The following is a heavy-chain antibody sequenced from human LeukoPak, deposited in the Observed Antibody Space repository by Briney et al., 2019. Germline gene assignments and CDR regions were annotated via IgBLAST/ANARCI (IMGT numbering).Heavy chain of an antibody. D-gene: IGHD2-21*01. V-gene: IGHV3-23*01. CDR1: GFTFSDYY. CDR3: AKAPVTSCRGAYCYPFDS. CDR2: TSSSDAGT. Sequence: GGSLRLSCAASGFTFSDYYMSWIRQAPGKGLEWVAATSSSDAGTYHADSVRGRFTISRDNSKNTLYLQMNSLRAEDAAVYFCAKAPVTSCRGAYCYPFDSWGQGTLVTVSS. J-gene: IGHJ4*02.